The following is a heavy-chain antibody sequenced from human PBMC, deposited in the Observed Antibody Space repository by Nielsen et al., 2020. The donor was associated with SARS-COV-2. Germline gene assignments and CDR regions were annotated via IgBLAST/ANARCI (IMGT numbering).Heavy chain of an antibody. CDR3: ARGGSITMGGSRSRFDP. Sequence: ASVKVSCKASGYTFTSYAMNWVRQAPGQGLEWMGWINTNTGNPTYAQGFTGRFVFSLDTSVSTAYLQISSLKAEDTAVYYCARGGSITMGGSRSRFDPWGQGTLVTSPQ. V-gene: IGHV7-4-1*02. D-gene: IGHD3-10*01. CDR1: GYTFTSYA. CDR2: INTNTGNP. J-gene: IGHJ5*02.